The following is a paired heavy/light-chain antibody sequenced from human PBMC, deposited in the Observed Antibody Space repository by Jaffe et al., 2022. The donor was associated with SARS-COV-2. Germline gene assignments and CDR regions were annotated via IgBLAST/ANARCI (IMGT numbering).Light chain of an antibody. J-gene: IGKJ2*01. Sequence: EIVLTQSPGTLSLSPGERATLSCRASQSVSSSYLAWYQQKPGQAPRLLIYGASSRATGIPDRFSGSGSGTDFTLTISRLEPEDFAVYYCQQYGSSTGTFGQGTKLEIK. CDR3: QQYGSSTGT. V-gene: IGKV3-20*01. CDR2: GAS. CDR1: QSVSSSY.
Heavy chain of an antibody. CDR3: ARDGWARFLNYIAARPRNWYFDL. CDR2: INHSGST. CDR1: GGSFSGYY. J-gene: IGHJ2*01. Sequence: QVQLQQWGAGLLKPSETLSLTCAVYGGSFSGYYWSWIRQPPGKGLEWIGEINHSGSTNYNPSLKSRVTISVDTSKNQFSLKLSSVTAADTAVYYCARDGWARFLNYIAARPRNWYFDLWGRGTLVTVSS. V-gene: IGHV4-34*01. D-gene: IGHD6-6*01.